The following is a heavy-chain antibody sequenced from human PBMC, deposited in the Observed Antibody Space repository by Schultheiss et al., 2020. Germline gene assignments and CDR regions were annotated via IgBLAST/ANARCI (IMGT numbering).Heavy chain of an antibody. V-gene: IGHV4-31*03. Sequence: SETLSLTCTVSGGSISSGGYYWSWIRQHPGKGLEWIGYIYYSGSTYYNPSLKSRVTISVDTSKNQFSLKLSSVTAADTAVYYCARVVTIFGVAQWWFDPWGQGTLVTVSS. CDR2: IYYSGST. CDR3: ARVVTIFGVAQWWFDP. J-gene: IGHJ5*02. D-gene: IGHD3-3*01. CDR1: GGSISSGGYY.